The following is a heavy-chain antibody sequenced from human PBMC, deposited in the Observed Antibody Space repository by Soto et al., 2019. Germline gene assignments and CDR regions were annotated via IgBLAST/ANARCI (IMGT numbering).Heavy chain of an antibody. CDR1: GFTFSSYA. CDR3: GSTYNWSDEETLSRDGFDF. CDR2: ISSDGSNK. Sequence: QVQLVESGGGVVQPGRSLRLSCAASGFTFSSYAMHWVRQAPGKGLEWVAVISSDGSNKYYADSVKGRFTISRDNSKHTSYVHMNRLRAEDAAVYYCGSTYNWSDEETLSRDGFDFWGHGTMVTVSS. J-gene: IGHJ3*01. D-gene: IGHD1-20*01. V-gene: IGHV3-30-3*01.